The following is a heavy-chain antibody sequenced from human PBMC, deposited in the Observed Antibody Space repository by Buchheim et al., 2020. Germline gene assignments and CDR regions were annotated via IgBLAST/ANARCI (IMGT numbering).Heavy chain of an antibody. V-gene: IGHV4-59*01. CDR3: ARDRSLAPFYYFAVDV. CDR1: GVSINTYY. J-gene: IGHJ6*02. Sequence: QVQLQESGPGLVKPSETLSLTCAVSGVSINTYYWTWIRQSPGKGPEWIGHVYYTGSTNYNPSLKSRVTMSVDTSKNQFSLRLTSVTAADTAVYYCARDRSLAPFYYFAVDVWGQGTT. CDR2: VYYTGST.